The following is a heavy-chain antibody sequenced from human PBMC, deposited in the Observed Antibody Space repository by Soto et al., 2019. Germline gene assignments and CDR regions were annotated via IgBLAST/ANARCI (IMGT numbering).Heavy chain of an antibody. Sequence: QVQLVQSGAEVRKPGASVKVSCKPSGYSFTNFYVHWVRQAPAQGLEWMGIIDPSSGTTSYTQKSQGRVTMTRDTSMSTVYMELSSLRSEDTAVYYCARGAVVVPNGLIAGMDVWGLGTTVTVSS. CDR1: GYSFTNFY. CDR3: ARGAVVVPNGLIAGMDV. J-gene: IGHJ6*02. V-gene: IGHV1-46*01. D-gene: IGHD2-15*01. CDR2: IDPSSGTT.